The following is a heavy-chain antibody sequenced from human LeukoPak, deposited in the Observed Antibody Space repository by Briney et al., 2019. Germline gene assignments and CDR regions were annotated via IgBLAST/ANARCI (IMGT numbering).Heavy chain of an antibody. CDR1: GYTFTSYD. CDR2: MNPNSGNT. CDR3: ARYSYGLMYWFDP. V-gene: IGHV1-8*01. D-gene: IGHD5-18*01. Sequence: GASVKVSCKASGYTFTSYDINWVRQATGQGLEWMGWMNPNSGNTGYAQKFQGRVTMTRNTSISTAYMELSSLRSEDTAMYYCARYSYGLMYWFDPWGQGTLVTVSS. J-gene: IGHJ5*02.